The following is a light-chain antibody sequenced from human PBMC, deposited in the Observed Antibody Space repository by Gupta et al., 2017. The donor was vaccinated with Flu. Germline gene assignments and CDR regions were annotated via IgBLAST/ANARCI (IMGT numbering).Light chain of an antibody. J-gene: IGLJ2*01. Sequence: QSVLTQPPSMSGAPGLSVTIPCPRRPSDVGARYDIHWYQQIPGTAPKLLIYANIHRPSGVSDRFSAYKAGPSASLTISGLQAEDEADYYCQSYDSSLGGYAVFGGGTRLTVL. CDR3: QSYDSSLGGYAV. CDR1: PSDVGARYD. V-gene: IGLV1-40*01. CDR2: ANI.